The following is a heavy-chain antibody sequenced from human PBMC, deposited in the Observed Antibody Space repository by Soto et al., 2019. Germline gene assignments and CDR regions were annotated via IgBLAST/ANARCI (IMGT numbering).Heavy chain of an antibody. D-gene: IGHD2-15*01. J-gene: IGHJ6*02. CDR2: IYISGST. V-gene: IGHV4-4*07. CDR1: GDSISSYY. CDR3: VRDCSGGGCYSDYGMDV. Sequence: SETLSLTCTVSGDSISSYYWSWIRQPAGKGLEWIGRIYISGSTDYNPSLKSRVSMSVDRSKNKFSLKLTSVTAADTAVYYCVRDCSGGGCYSDYGMDVWGQGTTVTVSS.